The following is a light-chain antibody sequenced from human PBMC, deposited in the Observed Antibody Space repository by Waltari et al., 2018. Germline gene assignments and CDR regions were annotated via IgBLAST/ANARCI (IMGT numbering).Light chain of an antibody. V-gene: IGLV1-40*01. J-gene: IGLJ2*01. CDR3: QSYDSSLSGHVV. CDR2: GNS. CDR1: SSNIGAGYD. Sequence: QSVLTQPPSVSGAPGQRVTISCTGSSSNIGAGYDVHWYQQLPGTAPKLLIYGNSSRPSGVPDRFSGSKSGTSASLVITGLQAEDEADYYCQSYDSSLSGHVVFGGGTKLTVL.